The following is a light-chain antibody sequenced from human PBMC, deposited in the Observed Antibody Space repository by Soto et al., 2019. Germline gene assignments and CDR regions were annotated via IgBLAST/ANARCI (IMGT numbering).Light chain of an antibody. CDR3: SSYTTSSSYV. Sequence: QSVLAQPASVSGSRGQSITISCTGASSDVGGYNYVSWYQQHPGKAPKLMIYEVSNRPSGVSNRFSGSTSGNTASLTISGLQAEDDPDYYCSSYTTSSSYVFGNGTKVTV. J-gene: IGLJ1*01. CDR1: SSDVGGYNY. V-gene: IGLV2-14*01. CDR2: EVS.